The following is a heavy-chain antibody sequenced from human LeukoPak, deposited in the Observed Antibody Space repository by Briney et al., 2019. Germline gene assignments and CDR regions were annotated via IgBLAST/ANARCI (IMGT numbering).Heavy chain of an antibody. J-gene: IGHJ4*02. V-gene: IGHV1-18*01. D-gene: IGHD2-2*01. CDR3: ARDPTLGYCSSTSCYGGDY. Sequence: ASVKVSCKASGYTFTSYGISWVRQAPGQGLEWMGWISAYNGNTNYAQKLQGRVTMTTDTSTSTAYMELRSLRSDDTAVYYCARDPTLGYCSSTSCYGGDYWGQGTLVTVSS. CDR2: ISAYNGNT. CDR1: GYTFTSYG.